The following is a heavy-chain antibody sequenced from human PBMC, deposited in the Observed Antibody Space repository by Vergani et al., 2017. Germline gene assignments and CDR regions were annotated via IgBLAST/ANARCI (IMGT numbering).Heavy chain of an antibody. CDR2: IYHSGST. CDR1: GGSISSGGYS. V-gene: IGHV4-30-2*01. CDR3: ARERGLGCSSTSCYTGWFDP. D-gene: IGHD2-2*02. J-gene: IGHJ5*02. Sequence: QLQLQDSGSGLVKPSQTLSLTCAVSGGSISSGGYSWSWIRQPPGKGLEWIGYIYHSGSTYYNPSLKSRVTISVDRSKNQFSLKLSSVTAADTAVYYCARERGLGCSSTSCYTGWFDPWGQGTLVTVSS.